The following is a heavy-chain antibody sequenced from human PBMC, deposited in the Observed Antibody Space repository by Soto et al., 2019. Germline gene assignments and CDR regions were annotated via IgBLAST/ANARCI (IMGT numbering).Heavy chain of an antibody. CDR1: GGSISSGDYY. D-gene: IGHD3-9*01. CDR2: IYYSGST. J-gene: IGHJ3*02. CDR3: ASQRYFDWLLPPKAFDI. V-gene: IGHV4-30-4*01. Sequence: SSETLSLTCTVSGGSISSGDYYWSWIRQPPGKGLEWIGYIYYSGSTYYNPSLKSRVTISVDTSKNQFSLKLSSVTAADTAVCYCASQRYFDWLLPPKAFDIWGQGTMVTVSS.